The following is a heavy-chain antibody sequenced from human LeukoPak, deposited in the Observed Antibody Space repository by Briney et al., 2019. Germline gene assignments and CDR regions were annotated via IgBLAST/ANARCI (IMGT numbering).Heavy chain of an antibody. CDR1: GFTFSTFG. CDR2: ICYDGINK. CDR3: AKGVHGSGWWGTPSRDYLDY. D-gene: IGHD6-19*01. Sequence: PGGSLRLSCAVSGFTFSTFGMHSVRQAPGKGLEWVACICYDGINKYYADSVKGRFTISRDNSKIALYLQMNSLTAEDTAVYYWAKGVHGSGWWGTPSRDYLDYWVQGTLAIVSS. J-gene: IGHJ4*02. V-gene: IGHV3-30*02.